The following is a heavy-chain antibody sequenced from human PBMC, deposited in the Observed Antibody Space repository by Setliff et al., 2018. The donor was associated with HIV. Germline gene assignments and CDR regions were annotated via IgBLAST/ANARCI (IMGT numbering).Heavy chain of an antibody. D-gene: IGHD6-19*01. CDR3: TTGWLAWL. J-gene: IGHJ4*02. V-gene: IGHV3-74*01. Sequence: GGSLRLSCAASGLTFSNYWMHWVRQAPGKGLEWVSRIDSDGSDTNYADSVRGRFTISRDNAKNTVYLQLTSLRAEDTAVYYCTTGWLAWLWGQGTLVTVSS. CDR1: GLTFSNYW. CDR2: IDSDGSDT.